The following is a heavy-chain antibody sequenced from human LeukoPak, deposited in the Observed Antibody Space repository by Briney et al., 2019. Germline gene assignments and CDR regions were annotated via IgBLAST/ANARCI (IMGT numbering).Heavy chain of an antibody. Sequence: PGGSLRLSCAASGFSFSSYWMSWVRQAPGKGLEWVANINQDGSDKYYVDSVKGRLTMPRDNAKNSLYLQMNSLRAEDTAVYYCARATTYDILTGYFDYWGQGTLVTVSS. CDR1: GFSFSSYW. CDR3: ARATTYDILTGYFDY. J-gene: IGHJ4*02. V-gene: IGHV3-7*01. CDR2: INQDGSDK. D-gene: IGHD3-9*01.